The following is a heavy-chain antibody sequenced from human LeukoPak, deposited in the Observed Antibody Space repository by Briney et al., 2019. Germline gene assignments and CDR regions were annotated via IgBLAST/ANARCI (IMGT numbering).Heavy chain of an antibody. CDR3: AHSHLWYYYDSSGYLALAFDI. J-gene: IGHJ3*02. V-gene: IGHV2-5*01. CDR2: IYWNDDK. D-gene: IGHD3-22*01. CDR1: GFSLSTSGVG. Sequence: SGPTLVKPTQTLTLTCTFSGFSLSTSGVGVGWIRQPPGKALEWLALIYWNDDKRYSPPLKSRLTITKDTSKNQVVLTMTNMDPVDTATYYCAHSHLWYYYDSSGYLALAFDIWGQGTMVTVSS.